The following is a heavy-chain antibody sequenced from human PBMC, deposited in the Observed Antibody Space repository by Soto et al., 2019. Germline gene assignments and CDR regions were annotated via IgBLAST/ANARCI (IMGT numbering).Heavy chain of an antibody. CDR3: ARCSLVVVPAPGFDP. V-gene: IGHV4-31*03. Sequence: SESLSLTCTVSGGSISSGGYYWSWIRQHPGKGLEWIGYIYYSGTTYYNPSLKSRVTISVDTSKNQFSLKLSSVSAADTALYYCARCSLVVVPAPGFDPWGRGTLVTVSS. CDR2: IYYSGTT. D-gene: IGHD2-2*01. J-gene: IGHJ5*02. CDR1: GGSISSGGYY.